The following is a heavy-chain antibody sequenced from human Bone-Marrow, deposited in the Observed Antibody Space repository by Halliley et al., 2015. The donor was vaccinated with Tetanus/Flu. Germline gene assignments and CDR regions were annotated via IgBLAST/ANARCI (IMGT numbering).Heavy chain of an antibody. J-gene: IGHJ3*02. CDR2: VYDTGST. D-gene: IGHD3-16*01. CDR1: GGSISSSRNY. V-gene: IGHV4-39*01. Sequence: TLSLTCIVSGGSISSSRNYWGWIRRPPGKGLEWIGNVYDTGSTYYNPSLKSRVTISVDTSKNQFSLKLISVTAADTAVYFCARLDTSREENAFDIWGQGTMVTVSS. CDR3: ARLDTSREENAFDI.